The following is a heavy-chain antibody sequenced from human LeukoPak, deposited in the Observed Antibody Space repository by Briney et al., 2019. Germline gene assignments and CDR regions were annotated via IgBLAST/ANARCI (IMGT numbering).Heavy chain of an antibody. CDR3: AKAFRGGWGYYFDY. CDR1: GFTFDDYA. Sequence: GGSLRLSCAASGFTFDDYAMHWVRHAPGKGMEWVSGISWNSGSIGYADSVKGRFTISRDNAKNSLYLQMNSLRAEDTALYYCAKAFRGGWGYYFDYWGQGTLVTVSS. J-gene: IGHJ4*02. V-gene: IGHV3-9*01. CDR2: ISWNSGSI. D-gene: IGHD3-16*01.